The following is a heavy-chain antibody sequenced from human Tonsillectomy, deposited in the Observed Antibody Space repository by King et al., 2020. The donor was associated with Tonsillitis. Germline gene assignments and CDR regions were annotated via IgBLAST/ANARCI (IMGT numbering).Heavy chain of an antibody. D-gene: IGHD1-26*01. J-gene: IGHJ6*02. CDR1: GFTFSNYG. CDR2: MSHDGSNK. CDR3: AKDLLKYYYSGMDV. Sequence: QLVQSGGGVVQPGRSLRLSCAASGFTFSNYGMHWVRQAPGKGLEWVAVMSHDGSNKYYADSVKGRFTISRDNSKNTLYLQMNSLRAEDTAVYYCAKDLLKYYYSGMDVWGQGTTVTVSS. V-gene: IGHV3-30*18.